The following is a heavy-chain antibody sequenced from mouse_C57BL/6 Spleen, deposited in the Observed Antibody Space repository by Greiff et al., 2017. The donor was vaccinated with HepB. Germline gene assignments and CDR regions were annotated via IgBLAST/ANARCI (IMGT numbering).Heavy chain of an antibody. J-gene: IGHJ1*03. CDR2: IYPGDGDT. V-gene: IGHV1-82*01. CDR1: GYAFSSSW. Sequence: VQLQQSGPELVKPGASVKISCKASGYAFSSSWMNWVKQRPGKGLEWIGRIYPGDGDTNYNGKFKGKATLTADKSSSTAYMQLSRLTSEDSAVYFCARSLGYFDVWGTGTTVTVSS. CDR3: ARSLGYFDV.